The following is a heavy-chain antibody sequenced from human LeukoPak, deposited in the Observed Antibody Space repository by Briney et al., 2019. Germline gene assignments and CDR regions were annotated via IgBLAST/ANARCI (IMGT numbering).Heavy chain of an antibody. CDR1: GFTFSDYY. V-gene: IGHV3-11*05. CDR3: ARVGPGSYPFDY. J-gene: IGHJ4*02. D-gene: IGHD1-26*01. Sequence: PGGSLRLSCAASGFTFSDYYMSWIRQAPGKGLEWVSYISSSNTYTNYADSVEGRFTISRDNAKNSLYLQVNSLRAEDTAVYYCARVGPGSYPFDYWGQGTLVTVSS. CDR2: ISSSNTYT.